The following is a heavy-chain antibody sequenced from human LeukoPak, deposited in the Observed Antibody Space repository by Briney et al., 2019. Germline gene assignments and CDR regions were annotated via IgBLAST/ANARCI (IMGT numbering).Heavy chain of an antibody. CDR2: IYPSDSDT. CDR1: GYSFTTYW. Sequence: GESLKISCKGSGYSFTTYWIGWVRQMPGKGLEWMGIIYPSDSDTRYSPSFQGQVTISADKSISTAYLQWSSLKASDTAMYYCARPVEMATVSAFDIWGQGTMVTVSS. V-gene: IGHV5-51*01. D-gene: IGHD5-24*01. J-gene: IGHJ3*02. CDR3: ARPVEMATVSAFDI.